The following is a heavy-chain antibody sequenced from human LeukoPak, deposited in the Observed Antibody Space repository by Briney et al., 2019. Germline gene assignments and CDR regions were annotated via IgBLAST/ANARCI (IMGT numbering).Heavy chain of an antibody. CDR2: IRYDGSNK. J-gene: IGHJ4*02. CDR3: AKDTPTTGYHLDS. V-gene: IGHV3-30*02. Sequence: PGGSLRLSCVASGFTFSSYGMHWVRQAPGKGLEWVSFIRYDGSNKYYADSVKGRFTISRDNSENTLYLQINSLRVEDTAVYYCAKDTPTTGYHLDSWGQGTLVTVSS. CDR1: GFTFSSYG. D-gene: IGHD1-1*01.